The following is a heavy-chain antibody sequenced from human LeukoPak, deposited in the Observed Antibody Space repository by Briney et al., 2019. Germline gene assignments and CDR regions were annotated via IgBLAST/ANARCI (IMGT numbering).Heavy chain of an antibody. CDR1: GFTFTSYW. V-gene: IGHV3-7*03. CDR2: IKQDGSEK. J-gene: IGHJ4*02. D-gene: IGHD6-19*01. CDR3: ARGTKWLGFDY. Sequence: GGSLRLSCAASGFTFTSYWMSWVRQAPGKGLEWVANIKQDGSEKYYVDSVKGRFTISRDNAKNSLYLQIDSLRAEDAAAYYCARGTKWLGFDYWGQGTLVTVSS.